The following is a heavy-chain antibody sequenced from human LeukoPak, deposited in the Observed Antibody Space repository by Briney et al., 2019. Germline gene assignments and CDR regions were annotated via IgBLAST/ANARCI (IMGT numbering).Heavy chain of an antibody. CDR1: GFTFSSYG. V-gene: IGHV3-30*03. D-gene: IGHD6-13*01. Sequence: PGGSLRLSCAASGFTFSSYGMHWVRQAPGKGLEWVAVISYDGSNKYYADSVKGRFTISRDNAKNSLYLQMNSLTAEDTAVYYCARDSGIAGYYFDYWGQGSLVTVSS. CDR3: ARDSGIAGYYFDY. J-gene: IGHJ4*02. CDR2: ISYDGSNK.